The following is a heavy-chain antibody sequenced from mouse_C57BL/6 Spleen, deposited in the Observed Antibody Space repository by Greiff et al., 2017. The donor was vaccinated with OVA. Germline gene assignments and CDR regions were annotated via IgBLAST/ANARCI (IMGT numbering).Heavy chain of an antibody. Sequence: EVKLMESGGGLVKPGGSLKLSCAASGFTFSSYAMSWVRQTPEKRLEWVATISDGGSYTYYPDNVKGRFTISRDNAKNNLYLQMSHLKSEDTAMYYCARTLITTVVATGYFDVWGTGTTVTVSS. J-gene: IGHJ1*03. V-gene: IGHV5-4*03. CDR2: ISDGGSYT. D-gene: IGHD1-1*01. CDR3: ARTLITTVVATGYFDV. CDR1: GFTFSSYA.